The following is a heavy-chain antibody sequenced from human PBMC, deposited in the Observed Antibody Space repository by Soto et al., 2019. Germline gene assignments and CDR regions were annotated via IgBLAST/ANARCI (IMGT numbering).Heavy chain of an antibody. CDR3: ARESYGMDV. V-gene: IGHV3-48*02. CDR1: GFTFSSYS. Sequence: GGSLRLSCAASGFTFSSYSMIWVRQAPGKRLEWVSYISSGSSAIKYADSVKGRFTISRDNAKNSLYLQINSLRDEDTAVYYCARESYGMDVWGQGTTVTV. J-gene: IGHJ6*02. CDR2: ISSGSSAI.